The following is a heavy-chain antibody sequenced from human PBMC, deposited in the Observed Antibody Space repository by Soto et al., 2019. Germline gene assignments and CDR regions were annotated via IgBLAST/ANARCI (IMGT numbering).Heavy chain of an antibody. CDR3: VKDGPPYTPVVLPATLDH. V-gene: IGHV3-64D*08. D-gene: IGHD2-21*02. J-gene: IGHJ4*02. CDR2: ISSNGGST. Sequence: PGGSLRLSCSASGFTFSSYAMHWVRQAPGKGLEYVSAISSNGGSTYYADSVKGRFTISRDNSKNTLYLQMSSLRAEDTAVYYCVKDGPPYTPVVLPATLDHWGQGTRVTLSS. CDR1: GFTFSSYA.